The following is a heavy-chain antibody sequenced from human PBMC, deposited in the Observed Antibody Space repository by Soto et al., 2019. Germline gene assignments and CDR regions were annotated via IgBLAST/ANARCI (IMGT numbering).Heavy chain of an antibody. Sequence: QVHLVQSGAEVKQPGASVRVSCKASGYTFTNYDITWVRQATGQGLEWMGWMNPDSENTGSPQKFQGRVTMTVNTSINTAYMELTSLRSEDTAVYYCTRAQFEFGSYFGLDVWGQGPTVNVSS. J-gene: IGHJ6*02. CDR3: TRAQFEFGSYFGLDV. CDR1: GYTFTNYD. CDR2: MNPDSENT. V-gene: IGHV1-8*01. D-gene: IGHD3-10*01.